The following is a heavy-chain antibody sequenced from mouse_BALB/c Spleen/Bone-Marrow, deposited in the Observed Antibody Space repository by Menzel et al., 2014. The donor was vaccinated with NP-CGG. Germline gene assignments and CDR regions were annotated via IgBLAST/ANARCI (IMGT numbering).Heavy chain of an antibody. CDR1: GFNIKDTY. CDR3: ARAGRGRYFDV. J-gene: IGHJ1*01. V-gene: IGHV14-3*02. CDR2: IDPAKGNT. Sequence: VQLQQSGAELVKPGASVKLPCTASGFNIKDTYMHWVKQRPEQGLEWIGRIDPAKGNTNYDPKFQGKATITADTSSNTAYLQRSSRTSEDTAVYYCARAGRGRYFDVWGAGTTVTVSS. D-gene: IGHD4-1*01.